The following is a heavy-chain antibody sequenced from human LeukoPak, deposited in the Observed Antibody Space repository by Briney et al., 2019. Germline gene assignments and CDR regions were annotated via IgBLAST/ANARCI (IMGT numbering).Heavy chain of an antibody. CDR3: ARHYKSTRTTVFDY. CDR1: SGFISPYY. J-gene: IGHJ4*02. V-gene: IGHV4-59*08. D-gene: IGHD4-11*01. CDR2: VHYSWST. Sequence: SETLSLTCTVSSGFISPYYWTWRRQPRGKGLELIGFVHYSWSTRYNPSLKSRVTISLDTSKNHFSLGLSSVSAADTAVYYCARHYKSTRTTVFDYWGQGTLVTVSS.